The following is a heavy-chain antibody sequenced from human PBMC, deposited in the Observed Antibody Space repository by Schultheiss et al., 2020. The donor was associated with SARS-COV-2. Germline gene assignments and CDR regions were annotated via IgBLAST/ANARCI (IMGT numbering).Heavy chain of an antibody. J-gene: IGHJ5*02. Sequence: ASVKVSCKASGYTFTGYYMHWVRQAPGQGLEWMGRINPNSGGTNYAQKFQGRVTMTRDTSISTAYMELSRLRSDDTAVYYCARDLVARYSSGWYEWGRFEPCFDGTLVTVSS. CDR2: INPNSGGT. V-gene: IGHV1-2*06. CDR3: ARDLVARYSSGWYEWGRFEP. CDR1: GYTFTGYY. D-gene: IGHD6-19*01.